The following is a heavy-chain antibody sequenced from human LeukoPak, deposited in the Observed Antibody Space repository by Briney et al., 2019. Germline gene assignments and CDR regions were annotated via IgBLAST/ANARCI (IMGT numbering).Heavy chain of an antibody. CDR2: IYSSGST. V-gene: IGHV4-39*01. Sequence: SETLSLTCTVSGGSISSTSYSWGWLRQPPGKGLEWIGIIYSSGSTYYNPSLKSRVTISVDTSNNQFSLRLSSVTAADTAVYYCARHVSNSSSDRFDYWGQGTLVIVSS. CDR3: ARHVSNSSSDRFDY. J-gene: IGHJ4*02. D-gene: IGHD6-6*01. CDR1: GGSISSTSYS.